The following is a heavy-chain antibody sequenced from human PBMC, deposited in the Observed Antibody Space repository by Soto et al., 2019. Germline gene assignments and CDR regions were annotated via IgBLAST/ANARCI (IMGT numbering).Heavy chain of an antibody. CDR1: GGSFSGYY. J-gene: IGHJ4*02. CDR3: ARAVVGATSAACWDY. Sequence: SETLSLTCAVYGGSFSGYYWSWIRQPPGKGLEWIGEINHSGSTNYNPSLKSRVTISVDTSKNQFSLKLSSVTAADTAVYYCARAVVGATSAACWDYWGQGTLVTVSS. D-gene: IGHD1-26*01. V-gene: IGHV4-34*01. CDR2: INHSGST.